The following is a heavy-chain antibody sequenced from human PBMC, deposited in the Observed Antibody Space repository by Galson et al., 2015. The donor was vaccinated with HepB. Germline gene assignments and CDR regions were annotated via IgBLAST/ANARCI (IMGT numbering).Heavy chain of an antibody. CDR2: INAGNGNT. CDR1: GGTFTSYA. Sequence: SVKVSCKASGGTFTSYAMHWVRQAPGQRLEWMGWINAGNGNTKYSQKFQGRVTITRDTSASTAYMELSSLRSEDTAVYYCARDPSTVSHPYNWFDPWGQGTLVTVSS. J-gene: IGHJ5*02. CDR3: ARDPSTVSHPYNWFDP. V-gene: IGHV1-3*01. D-gene: IGHD4-17*01.